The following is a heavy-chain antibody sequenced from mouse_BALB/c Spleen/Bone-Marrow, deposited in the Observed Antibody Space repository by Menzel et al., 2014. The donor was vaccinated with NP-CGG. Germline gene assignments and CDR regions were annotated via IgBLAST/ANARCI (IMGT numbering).Heavy chain of an antibody. V-gene: IGHV1-52*01. Sequence: QAQLQQSWAELVRPGASVKLSCKASGYTFTSYWIHWVSQWPGQGLEWIGMIDPSDSETHYNQMFKDKASLTVDKSSSTAYMQLSSLTSEDSAVYYCARLGRDYWGQGTTLTVSS. CDR2: IDPSDSET. J-gene: IGHJ2*01. CDR3: ARLGRDY. CDR1: GYTFTSYW. D-gene: IGHD4-1*01.